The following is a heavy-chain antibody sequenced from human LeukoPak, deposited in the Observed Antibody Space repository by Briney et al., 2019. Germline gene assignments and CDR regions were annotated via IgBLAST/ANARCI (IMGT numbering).Heavy chain of an antibody. J-gene: IGHJ4*02. CDR2: IGGSGGST. D-gene: IGHD3-10*01. CDR1: GFTFSSYA. CDR3: ARDLSGSYTVDY. V-gene: IGHV3-23*01. Sequence: PGGSLRLSCAASGFTFSSYAMSWVRQAPGKGLEWVSVIGGSGGSTYYADSVKGRFTISGDNSKNTLFLQMDSLRPEDTAVYYCARDLSGSYTVDYWGQGTLVTVSS.